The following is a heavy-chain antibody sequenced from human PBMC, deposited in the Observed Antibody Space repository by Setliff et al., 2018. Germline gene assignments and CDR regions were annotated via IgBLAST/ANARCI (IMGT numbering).Heavy chain of an antibody. D-gene: IGHD2-2*01. CDR1: GYILNSYG. Sequence: ASVKVSCKASGYILNSYGISWVRQAPGQGLEWMGWISSYNDITNYAQRFQGRVTLTTDMSTSAAYLDLRSLRSDDTAVYYCERLVRYCTTTSCQRTSGDDLWGQGTLVTVSS. J-gene: IGHJ5*02. CDR2: ISSYNDIT. CDR3: ERLVRYCTTTSCQRTSGDDL. V-gene: IGHV1-18*01.